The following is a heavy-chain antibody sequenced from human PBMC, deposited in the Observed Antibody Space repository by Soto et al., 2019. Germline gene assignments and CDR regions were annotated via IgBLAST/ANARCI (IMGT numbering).Heavy chain of an antibody. V-gene: IGHV4-59*11. CDR2: IFHSGIT. D-gene: IGHD3-22*01. Sequence: ETLSLTCTISGDAFSNHYWTWIRQSPGKGLEWIGYIFHSGITDYNPSVKSRVTISIDKSRNLFSLNLTSVTAADTAVYYCARDRYFYDSRGYYRTLDSWGQGTLVTVSS. CDR1: GDAFSNHY. CDR3: ARDRYFYDSRGYYRTLDS. J-gene: IGHJ5*01.